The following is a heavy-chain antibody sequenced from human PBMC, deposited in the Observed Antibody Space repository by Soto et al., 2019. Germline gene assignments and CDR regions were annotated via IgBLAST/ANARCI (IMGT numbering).Heavy chain of an antibody. Sequence: ASVKVSCKASGYTFTGYYRHSVRQAPGQGLEWMGWINPNSGGTNYAQKFQGWVTMTRDTSISTAYMELSRLRSDDTAVYYCASGLGYCSGGSCYAYWGHGTLVTVS. CDR2: INPNSGGT. J-gene: IGHJ4*01. D-gene: IGHD2-15*01. CDR3: ASGLGYCSGGSCYAY. V-gene: IGHV1-2*04. CDR1: GYTFTGYY.